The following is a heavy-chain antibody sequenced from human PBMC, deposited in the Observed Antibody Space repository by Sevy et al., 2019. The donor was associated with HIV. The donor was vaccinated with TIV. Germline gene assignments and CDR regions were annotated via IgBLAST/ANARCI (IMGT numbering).Heavy chain of an antibody. CDR3: AREQGGELEPGAFDI. V-gene: IGHV3-48*01. Sequence: GGSLRLSCAASGFTFSSYSMNWVRQAPGKGLEWVSYISSSSSTIYYADSVKGRFTISRDNAKNSLYLQMNSLRAEDTAVYYCAREQGGELEPGAFDIWGQGTMVTVSS. CDR2: ISSSSSTI. D-gene: IGHD1-1*01. J-gene: IGHJ3*02. CDR1: GFTFSSYS.